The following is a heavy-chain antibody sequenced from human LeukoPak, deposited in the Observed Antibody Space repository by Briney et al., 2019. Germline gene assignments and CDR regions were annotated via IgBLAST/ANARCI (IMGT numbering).Heavy chain of an antibody. CDR1: GFTFSSYD. Sequence: GGSLRLSCAASGFTFSSYDMHWVRQATGKGLEWVSAIGTAGDTYYPGSVKGRFTISRENAKNSLYLPMNSLRAGDTAVYYCAREYRSSSGRAFDYWGQGTLVTVSS. CDR2: IGTAGDT. V-gene: IGHV3-13*01. J-gene: IGHJ4*02. D-gene: IGHD6-6*01. CDR3: AREYRSSSGRAFDY.